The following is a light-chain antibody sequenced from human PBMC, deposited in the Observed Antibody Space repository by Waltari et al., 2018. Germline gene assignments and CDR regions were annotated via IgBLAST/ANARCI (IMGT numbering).Light chain of an antibody. V-gene: IGLV3-10*01. CDR2: EDS. Sequence: SHELTQPPSVSVSPGQTARITCSGDALSRKYDYWYQHKSGQAPVLGIYEDSKRPSGIPQRFSGSGSGTMATLTISGAQVDDEADYYCYSSDNSGFYKLFGGGTKLTVL. CDR3: YSSDNSGFYKL. CDR1: ALSRKY. J-gene: IGLJ2*01.